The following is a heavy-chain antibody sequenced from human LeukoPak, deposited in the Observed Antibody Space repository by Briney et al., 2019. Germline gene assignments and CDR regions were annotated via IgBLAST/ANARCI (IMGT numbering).Heavy chain of an antibody. CDR1: GFTFSSYA. V-gene: IGHV3-23*01. CDR3: ARVAYCSSTSCSDFDY. D-gene: IGHD2-2*01. CDR2: ISGSGGST. J-gene: IGHJ4*02. Sequence: GGSLRLSCAASGFTFSSYAMSWVRQAPGKGLEWVSAISGSGGSTYYADSVKGRFTISRDNAKNSLYLQMNSLRAEDTAVYYCARVAYCSSTSCSDFDYWGQGTLVTVSS.